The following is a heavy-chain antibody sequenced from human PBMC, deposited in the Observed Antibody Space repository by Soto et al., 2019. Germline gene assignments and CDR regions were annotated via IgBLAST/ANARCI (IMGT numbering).Heavy chain of an antibody. CDR1: GFIFSDYW. Sequence: EVQLVESGGELVQPGGSLRLSCAASGFIFSDYWMHWVRLAPGKGLVWVARIHGDGSSATYADSVRGRFTISRDNAKSTLHLHMIRLRVDDTAVYYGAREALGSAAGTWRPFDSWGPGTLVTVSS. J-gene: IGHJ4*02. CDR2: IHGDGSSA. CDR3: AREALGSAAGTWRPFDS. D-gene: IGHD6-25*01. V-gene: IGHV3-74*01.